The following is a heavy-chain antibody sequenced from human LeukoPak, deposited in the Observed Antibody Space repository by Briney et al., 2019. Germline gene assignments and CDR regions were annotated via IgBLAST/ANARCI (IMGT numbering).Heavy chain of an antibody. CDR2: IIPIFGTA. V-gene: IGHV1-69*13. Sequence: SVKVSCKASGGTFSSYAISWVRQAPGQGLEWMGGIIPIFGTANYAQKFRGRVTITADESTSTAYMELSSLRSEDTAVYYCARVQWELLENCYYYGMDVWGQGTTVTVSS. CDR1: GGTFSSYA. CDR3: ARVQWELLENCYYYGMDV. J-gene: IGHJ6*02. D-gene: IGHD1-26*01.